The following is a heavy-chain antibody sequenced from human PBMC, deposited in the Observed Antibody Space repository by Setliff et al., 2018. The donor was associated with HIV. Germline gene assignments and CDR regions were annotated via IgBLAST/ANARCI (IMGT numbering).Heavy chain of an antibody. CDR2: IKSKSDGGTT. Sequence: GGSLRLSCAASGFNVNNKYMSWVRQSPRKGLEWLARIKSKSDGGTTSYAAPVKDRFTISRDDSRNTLYLQMNSMKSDDTATYYCVGHYYDPLTGYYVWFFDVWGRGTLVTVSS. J-gene: IGHJ2*01. CDR3: VGHYYDPLTGYYVWFFDV. V-gene: IGHV3-15*05. D-gene: IGHD3-9*01. CDR1: GFNVNNKY.